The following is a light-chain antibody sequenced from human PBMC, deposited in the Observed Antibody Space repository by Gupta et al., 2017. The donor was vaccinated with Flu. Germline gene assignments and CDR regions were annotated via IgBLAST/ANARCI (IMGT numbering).Light chain of an antibody. J-gene: IGLJ1*01. V-gene: IGLV2-8*01. CDR3: SSFAGSNNYV. CDR1: SSDVGGYNY. Sequence: QSALTQPPSASGSPGQSVTISCTGTSSDVGGYNYVSWYQQHPGKAPKLMIYEVNKRPSGVPDRFSGSKSGNTASLTVSGRQAEDEADYYCSSFAGSNNYVFGSGTKVTVL. CDR2: EVN.